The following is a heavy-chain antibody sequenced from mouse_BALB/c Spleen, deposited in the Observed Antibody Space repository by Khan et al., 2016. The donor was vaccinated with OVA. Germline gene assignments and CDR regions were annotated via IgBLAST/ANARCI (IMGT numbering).Heavy chain of an antibody. CDR3: ASPLTGSFAY. V-gene: IGHV5-6*01. CDR1: GFTFSSYS. D-gene: IGHD4-1*01. J-gene: IGHJ3*01. CDR2: ISSGGDYT. Sequence: EVELVESGGDLVKPGGSRKLSCAASGFTFSSYSMSWVRQTPDKRLEWVATISSGGDYTYYPDSVKGRFTISRDNAKNTLYLQMSSLKSEDTAMYYWASPLTGSFAYWGQGTLGTVSA.